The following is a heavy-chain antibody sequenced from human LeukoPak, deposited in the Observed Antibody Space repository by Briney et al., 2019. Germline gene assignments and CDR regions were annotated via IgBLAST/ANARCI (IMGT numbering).Heavy chain of an antibody. J-gene: IGHJ5*02. Sequence: SVKVSCKASGGTFSSYAISWVRQAPGQGLEWMGGIIPIFGTTNYAQKFQGRVTITADKSTTTAYMELSSLRSEDTAVYYCARGHYGSGSEDLGLFDPWAREPWSPSPQ. V-gene: IGHV1-69*06. CDR2: IIPIFGTT. D-gene: IGHD3-10*01. CDR1: GGTFSSYA. CDR3: ARGHYGSGSEDLGLFDP.